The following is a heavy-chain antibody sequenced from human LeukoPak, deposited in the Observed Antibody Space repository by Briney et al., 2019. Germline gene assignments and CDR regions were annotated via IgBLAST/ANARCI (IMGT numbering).Heavy chain of an antibody. D-gene: IGHD6-19*01. V-gene: IGHV3-23*01. CDR2: ISGSGGST. CDR3: AKGGEVSGWYGDGVLNY. J-gene: IGHJ4*02. Sequence: PGGSLRLFCAASGFTFSSYAMSCVRQAPGKGLEWVSAISGSGGSTYYADSVKGRFTISRDNSKNTLYLQMNRVSAGDTAVYYCAKGGEVSGWYGDGVLNYWGQGTLVTVSS. CDR1: GFTFSSYA.